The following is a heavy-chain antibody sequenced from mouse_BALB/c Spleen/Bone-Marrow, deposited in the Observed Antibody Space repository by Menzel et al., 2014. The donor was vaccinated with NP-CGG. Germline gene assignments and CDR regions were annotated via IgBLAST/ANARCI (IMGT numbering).Heavy chain of an antibody. CDR2: IHPNSGNT. CDR1: GYTFTSSW. D-gene: IGHD1-2*01. CDR3: ARGATALDY. J-gene: IGHJ2*01. Sequence: VQLHQSGSVLVRPGASVKLSCKASGYTFTSSWMHWAKQRPGQGLEWIGEIHPNSGNTNYNEKFKGKATLTVDTSSSTAYVDLSSLTSEDSAVYYCARGATALDYWGQGTTLTVSS. V-gene: IGHV1S130*01.